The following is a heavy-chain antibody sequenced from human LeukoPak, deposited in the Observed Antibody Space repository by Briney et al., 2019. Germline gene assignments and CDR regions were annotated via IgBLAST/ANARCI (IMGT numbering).Heavy chain of an antibody. CDR2: IYYSGST. V-gene: IGHV4-39*01. Sequence: SETLSLTCTVSGASISSSSYYWGWLRQPPGNGLEGIGSIYYSGSTYYNPALKSRVTLSVDTSKNQFSLKLSSVTAADTAVYYCATHSSSWSYFDYWGQGTLVAASS. CDR1: GASISSSSYY. J-gene: IGHJ4*02. D-gene: IGHD6-13*01. CDR3: ATHSSSWSYFDY.